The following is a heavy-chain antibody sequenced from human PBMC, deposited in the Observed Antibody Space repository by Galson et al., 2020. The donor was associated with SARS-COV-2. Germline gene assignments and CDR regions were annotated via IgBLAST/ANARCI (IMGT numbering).Heavy chain of an antibody. D-gene: IGHD3-10*01. CDR1: GFTFSIKT. CDR2: ISSDSGSM. CDR3: ARAVWTSGSGTYYNDY. J-gene: IGHJ4*02. V-gene: IGHV3-21*06. Sequence: GESLKISCAASGFTFSIKTMDWVRQAPGKGLEWISSISSDSGSMYYADSVKGRFTISRDNAKNSLYLQMNSLIDADTAVYYCARAVWTSGSGTYYNDYWGQGTLVTVSS.